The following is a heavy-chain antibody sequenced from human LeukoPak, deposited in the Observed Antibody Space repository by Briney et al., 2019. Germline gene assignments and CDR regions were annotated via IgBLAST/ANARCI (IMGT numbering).Heavy chain of an antibody. CDR2: VSYDGSNK. CDR1: GFTFSSYG. J-gene: IGHJ4*02. CDR3: AKDSGLETEWELPNYLDY. Sequence: PGRSLRLSCAASGFTFSSYGMHWVRQAPGKGLEWVAVVSYDGSNKYYADSVKGRFTISRDNSKNTLYLQMNSLRAEDTAVYYCAKDSGLETEWELPNYLDYWGQGTLVTVSS. V-gene: IGHV3-30*18. D-gene: IGHD1-26*01.